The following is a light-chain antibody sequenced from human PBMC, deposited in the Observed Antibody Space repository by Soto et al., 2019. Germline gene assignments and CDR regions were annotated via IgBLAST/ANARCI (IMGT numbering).Light chain of an antibody. CDR1: QSVSSSY. CDR2: GAS. V-gene: IGKV3-20*01. CDR3: QQYSSSTIT. J-gene: IGKJ5*01. Sequence: EIVLTQSPGTLSLSPGERATLSCRARQSVSSSYLAWYQQKPGQAPRLLIYGASSRATGIPERFSGSGSGTDFTLTISRLEPEDFAVYYCQQYSSSTITFGQGTRLEI.